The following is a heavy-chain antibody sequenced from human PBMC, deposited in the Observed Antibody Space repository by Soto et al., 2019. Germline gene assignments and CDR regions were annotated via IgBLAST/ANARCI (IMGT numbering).Heavy chain of an antibody. CDR3: ARRPYGDYGDYFDY. V-gene: IGHV3-11*03. J-gene: IGHJ4*02. CDR1: GFTFSDYY. D-gene: IGHD4-17*01. Sequence: PGGSLRLSCVGFGFTFSDYYMSWIRQAPGKGLEWVSYISSTSSYTNHADSVKGRFTISRDNAKNSLDLQMNSLRAEDTAVYYCARRPYGDYGDYFDYWGQGTLVTVSS. CDR2: ISSTSSYT.